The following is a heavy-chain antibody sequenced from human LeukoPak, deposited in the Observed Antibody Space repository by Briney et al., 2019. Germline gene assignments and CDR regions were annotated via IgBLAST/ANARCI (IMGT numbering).Heavy chain of an antibody. J-gene: IGHJ4*02. CDR3: ARGPGLLGYCSGGSCYGY. D-gene: IGHD2-15*01. Sequence: SETLSLTCTVSGGSISSYYWSWIRQPPGKGLEWIGYISYSGSTNYNPSLKSRVTISVDTSKNQFSLKLSSVTAADTAVYYCARGPGLLGYCSGGSCYGYWGQGTLVTVSS. CDR1: GGSISSYY. CDR2: ISYSGST. V-gene: IGHV4-59*12.